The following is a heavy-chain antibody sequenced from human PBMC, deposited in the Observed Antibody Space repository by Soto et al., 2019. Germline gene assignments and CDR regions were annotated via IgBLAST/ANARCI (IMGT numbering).Heavy chain of an antibody. CDR3: ARVLDTMTGTKQFDY. CDR1: GGSVRSDNYY. V-gene: IGHV4-61*03. Sequence: SETLSLTCSVSGGSVRSDNYYWSWIRQPPGKGPEWIGDINNSGSTNSNPSLKSRVTISVDTSKNHFSLRLTSVTAADTAVYYCARVLDTMTGTKQFDYWGQGTLVTVSS. J-gene: IGHJ4*02. CDR2: INNSGST. D-gene: IGHD1-7*01.